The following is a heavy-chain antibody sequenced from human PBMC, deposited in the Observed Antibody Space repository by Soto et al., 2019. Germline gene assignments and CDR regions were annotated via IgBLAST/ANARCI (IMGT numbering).Heavy chain of an antibody. J-gene: IGHJ6*02. CDR2: IIPIFGTA. V-gene: IGHV1-69*13. CDR1: GYTFTYYH. CDR3: ASGACSSTSCHTSYYYYGMDV. Sequence: PAKVSCKPSGYTFTYYHGHWVRQPPGEGLEWMGGIIPIFGTANYAQKFQGRVTITADESTSTAYMELSSLRSEDTAVYYCASGACSSTSCHTSYYYYGMDVSGQGTTVTVSS. D-gene: IGHD2-2*02.